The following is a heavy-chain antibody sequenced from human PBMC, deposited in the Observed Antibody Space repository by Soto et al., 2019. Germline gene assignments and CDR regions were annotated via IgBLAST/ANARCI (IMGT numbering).Heavy chain of an antibody. CDR2: ISSGSKTI. J-gene: IGHJ4*02. CDR3: TREDILGARSFDY. CDR1: GFTFSSYS. Sequence: PGGSLRLSCAASGFTFSSYSMNWVRQAAGKGLEWVSYISSGSKTIYYADSVQGRFTVSRDNAKNSQYLQMSRLTDEDTAVYYCTREDILGARSFDYWGRGTLVTVSS. V-gene: IGHV3-48*02. D-gene: IGHD1-26*01.